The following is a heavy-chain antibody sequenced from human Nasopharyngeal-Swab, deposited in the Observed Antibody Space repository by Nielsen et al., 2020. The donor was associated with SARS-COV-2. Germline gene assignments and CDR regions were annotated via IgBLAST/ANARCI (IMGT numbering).Heavy chain of an antibody. CDR2: VSASNGNT. J-gene: IGHJ2*01. CDR1: GYTFSSSYA. D-gene: IGHD1-14*01. V-gene: IGHV1-18*01. Sequence: ASVKVSCKASGYTFSSSYAIGWVRQAPGQGLEWMGWVSASNGNTVYAQNLQGRLTVTTDTSTSTAYKELRSLTSDDTAVYYCARVFNPDWYFDLWGRGTLVTVSS. CDR3: ARVFNPDWYFDL.